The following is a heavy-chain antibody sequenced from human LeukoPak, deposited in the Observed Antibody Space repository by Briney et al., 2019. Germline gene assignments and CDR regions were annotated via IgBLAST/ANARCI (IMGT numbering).Heavy chain of an antibody. CDR3: AKLPVDWGYFDY. CDR2: ISGSGGST. D-gene: IGHD3/OR15-3a*01. J-gene: IGHJ4*02. Sequence: GGSLRLSCAASGFTSTSYAMSRVRQAPGKGLETTSAISGSGGSTYYADSAKGRFTISRDNSKNTLYLQMNSLRAEDTAVYYCAKLPVDWGYFDYWGQGTLVTVSS. V-gene: IGHV3-23*01. CDR1: GFTSTSYA.